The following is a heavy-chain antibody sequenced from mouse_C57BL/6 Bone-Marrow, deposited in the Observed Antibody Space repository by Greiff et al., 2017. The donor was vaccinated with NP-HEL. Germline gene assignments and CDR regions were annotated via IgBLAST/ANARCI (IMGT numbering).Heavy chain of an antibody. V-gene: IGHV1-15*01. CDR2: IDPETGGT. J-gene: IGHJ1*03. D-gene: IGHD1-1*02. CDR3: TRRVGWYFDV. CDR1: GYTFTDYE. Sequence: QVQLQQSGAELVRPGASVTLSCKASGYTFTDYEMHWVKQTPVHGLEWIGAIDPETGGTAYNQKFKGKAILTADKSSSTAYMELRSLTSEDSAVYYCTRRVGWYFDVWGTGTTVTVSS.